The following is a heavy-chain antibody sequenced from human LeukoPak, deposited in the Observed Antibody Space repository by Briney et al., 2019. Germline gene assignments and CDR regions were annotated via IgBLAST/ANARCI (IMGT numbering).Heavy chain of an antibody. V-gene: IGHV1-2*06. Sequence: ASVKVSCKASGYTFTGYYMHWVRQAPGQGLEWMGRINPNSGGTNYAQKFQGRVTMTRDTSISTAYMELSRLRPDDTAVYYCARDRYYGSGSCYGYWGQGTLVTVSS. CDR2: INPNSGGT. CDR3: ARDRYYGSGSCYGY. J-gene: IGHJ4*02. D-gene: IGHD3-10*01. CDR1: GYTFTGYY.